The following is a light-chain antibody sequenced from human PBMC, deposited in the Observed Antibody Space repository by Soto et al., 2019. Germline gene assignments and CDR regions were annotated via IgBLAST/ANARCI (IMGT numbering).Light chain of an antibody. V-gene: IGKV3D-15*01. J-gene: IGKJ1*01. CDR2: GAS. CDR1: QSVSSN. CDR3: QQYNDWPRT. Sequence: EIVLTQSPATLSLSPGERATLSCRASQSVSSNLAWYQQKPGQAPRLLIYGASTRATGIPVRFSGSGSGTDFTLTISSLQSEDFAVYYCQQYNDWPRTFGQGTKVDIK.